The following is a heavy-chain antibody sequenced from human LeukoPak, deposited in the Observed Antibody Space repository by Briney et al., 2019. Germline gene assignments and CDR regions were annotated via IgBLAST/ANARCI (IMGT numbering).Heavy chain of an antibody. Sequence: SETLSLTCTVSGGSISSSYWNWIRQPPGKGLEWIGNIYYSGTTNYNPSLKSRVTISVDTSKNQFSLKLSSVTAADTAVYYCARDSSPSYYDFWSGYWPFDPWGQGTLVTVSS. D-gene: IGHD3-3*01. CDR1: GGSISSSY. J-gene: IGHJ5*02. V-gene: IGHV4-59*01. CDR2: IYYSGTT. CDR3: ARDSSPSYYDFWSGYWPFDP.